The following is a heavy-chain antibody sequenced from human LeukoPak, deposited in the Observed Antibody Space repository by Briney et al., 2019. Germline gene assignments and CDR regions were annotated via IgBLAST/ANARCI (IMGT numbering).Heavy chain of an antibody. CDR3: ALLAVASDFDY. Sequence: GGSLRLSCAASGFMFRSFEMYWVRQAPGKGLGWIAYISSGAITMYYADSVKGRFTISRDDAKNSLFLQMNSLRAEDTAVYYCALLAVASDFDYWGQGALVTVSS. CDR2: ISSGAITM. CDR1: GFMFRSFE. J-gene: IGHJ4*02. V-gene: IGHV3-48*03. D-gene: IGHD6-19*01.